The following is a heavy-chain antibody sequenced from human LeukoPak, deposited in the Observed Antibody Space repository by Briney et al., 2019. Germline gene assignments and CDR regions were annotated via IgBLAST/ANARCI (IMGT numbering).Heavy chain of an antibody. CDR1: GGSISSYY. Sequence: SETLSLTCTVSGGSISSYYWSWIRQPPGKGLEWFGYIYYSGSTNYNPSLKSRVTISVDTSKNQFSLKLSSVTAADTAVYYCARDAPDSSGYYSFDYWGQGTLVTVSS. J-gene: IGHJ4*02. V-gene: IGHV4-59*01. D-gene: IGHD3-22*01. CDR3: ARDAPDSSGYYSFDY. CDR2: IYYSGST.